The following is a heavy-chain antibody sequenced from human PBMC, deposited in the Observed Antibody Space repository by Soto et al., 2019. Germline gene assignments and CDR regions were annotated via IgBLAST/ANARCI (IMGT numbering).Heavy chain of an antibody. CDR1: GFTFNYFG. Sequence: EVQLLESGGGLVQPGGSLRLSCAGSGFTFNYFGMSWVRQAPGKGLEWVSAISGSGGTTYYADSVRGRFTISRDNAKNTLYLQMNSLRVEDTALYYCAKDHRDWGQGTLVTVSS. V-gene: IGHV3-23*01. CDR2: ISGSGGTT. CDR3: AKDHRD. J-gene: IGHJ4*02.